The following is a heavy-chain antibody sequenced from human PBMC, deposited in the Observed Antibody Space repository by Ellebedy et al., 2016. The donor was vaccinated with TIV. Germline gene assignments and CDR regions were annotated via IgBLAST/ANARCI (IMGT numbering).Heavy chain of an antibody. CDR3: ARDPREFRRGYGMDV. CDR1: GFTFSTYT. CDR2: ISSTSNTI. V-gene: IGHV3-48*02. J-gene: IGHJ6*02. Sequence: PGGSLRLSCAASGFTFSTYTMHWVRQAPGKGLEWVSYISSTSNTIYYADSVKGRFTISRDNAKNSLYLQMNSLRDEDTAVYYCARDPREFRRGYGMDVWGQGTTVTVSS.